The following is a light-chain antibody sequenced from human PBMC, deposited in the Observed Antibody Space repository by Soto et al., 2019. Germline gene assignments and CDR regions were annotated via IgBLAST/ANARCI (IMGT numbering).Light chain of an antibody. J-gene: IGKJ1*01. V-gene: IGKV1-8*01. CDR3: QQYYSYPRA. CDR2: AAS. CDR1: QGISSY. Sequence: AIRMTQSPSSLSASTGDRVTISCRASQGISSYLAWYPKKPGKAPKLLIYAASTLQSGVPSRFSGSGSGTDFTLTISCLESEDFATYYCQQYYSYPRAFGQGTKVEIK.